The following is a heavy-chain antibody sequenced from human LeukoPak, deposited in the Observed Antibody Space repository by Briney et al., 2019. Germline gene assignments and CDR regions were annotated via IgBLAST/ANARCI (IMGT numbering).Heavy chain of an antibody. J-gene: IGHJ4*02. CDR2: IYPAGSDT. CDR3: ARQRSSGWYIDF. Sequence: GESLKICCQGAGYSFTTSWIAWVRQRPGKGLEWMGIIYPAGSDTRYSPSFKGLVTISADKSINTAYLQWSSLKASDTAMYYCARQRSSGWYIDFWGQGTLVTVSS. V-gene: IGHV5-51*01. CDR1: GYSFTTSW. D-gene: IGHD6-19*01.